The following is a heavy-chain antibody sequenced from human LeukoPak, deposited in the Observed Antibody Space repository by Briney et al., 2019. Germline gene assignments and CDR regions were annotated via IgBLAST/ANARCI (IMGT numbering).Heavy chain of an antibody. Sequence: GASVKVSCKASGYSFTGYYMHWVRQAPGQGLEWMGRINPNSGGTNYAQKFQGKITMTRDTSISTAYMELSGLKSDDTDVYYCARGGITGTTRGPTRLNDAFDIWGQGTMVTVSS. V-gene: IGHV1-2*05. D-gene: IGHD1-20*01. CDR1: GYSFTGYY. CDR3: ARGGITGTTRGPTRLNDAFDI. CDR2: INPNSGGT. J-gene: IGHJ3*02.